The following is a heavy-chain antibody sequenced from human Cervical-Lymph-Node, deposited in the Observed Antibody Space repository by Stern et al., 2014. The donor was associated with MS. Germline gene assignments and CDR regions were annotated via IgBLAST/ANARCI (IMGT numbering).Heavy chain of an antibody. D-gene: IGHD2-15*01. Sequence: EVQLVESGGDLVQPGRSLRLSCAASGFRFDDYAMYWVRPAPGKGLEWVSGISWSIGKVCYADSVKGRFTISRDNVKNSLFLQMNSLRSEDTASYYCARAIGFCSGGNCEPYYYYGIDVWGQGTRVTVSS. V-gene: IGHV3-9*01. J-gene: IGHJ6*02. CDR3: ARAIGFCSGGNCEPYYYYGIDV. CDR2: ISWSIGKV. CDR1: GFRFDDYA.